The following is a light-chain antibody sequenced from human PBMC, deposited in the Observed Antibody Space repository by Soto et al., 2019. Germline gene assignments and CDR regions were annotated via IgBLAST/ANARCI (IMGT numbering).Light chain of an antibody. CDR2: AVS. V-gene: IGKV1-39*01. CDR1: QSVSRY. CDR3: QQSHSNPRT. Sequence: DIEMTQSPSSLSASVGDRVTITCRASQSVSRYLNWYQQKPGKAPNLLIYAVSILESGVPSRFSGSGSGTDFTLTISSLQPEDFATYYCQQSHSNPRTFGQGTKVEIK. J-gene: IGKJ1*01.